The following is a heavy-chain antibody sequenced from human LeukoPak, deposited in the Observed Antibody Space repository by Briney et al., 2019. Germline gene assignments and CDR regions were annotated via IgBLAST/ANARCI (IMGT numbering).Heavy chain of an antibody. J-gene: IGHJ3*02. CDR2: IYYSGST. V-gene: IGHV4-39*07. CDR1: GGSISSSSYY. Sequence: PSETLSLTCTVSGGSISSSSYYWGWFRQPPGRGLEWIGSIYYSGSTYYNPSLKSRVTISVDTSKNQFSLKLSSVTAADTAVYYCQVVPAAIDAFDIWGQGTMVTVSS. D-gene: IGHD2-2*01. CDR3: QVVPAAIDAFDI.